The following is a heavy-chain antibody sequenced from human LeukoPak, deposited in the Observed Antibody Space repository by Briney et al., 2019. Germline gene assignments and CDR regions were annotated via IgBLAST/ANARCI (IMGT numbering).Heavy chain of an antibody. CDR3: AKASGWYAPFGY. D-gene: IGHD6-19*01. CDR2: ISYDGSNK. J-gene: IGHJ4*02. Sequence: GRSLRLSRAASGFTFSSYGMHWVRQAPGKGLEWVAVISYDGSNKYYADSVKGRFTVSRDNSKNTLYLQMNSLRAEDTAVYCCAKASGWYAPFGYWGQGTLVTVSS. V-gene: IGHV3-30*18. CDR1: GFTFSSYG.